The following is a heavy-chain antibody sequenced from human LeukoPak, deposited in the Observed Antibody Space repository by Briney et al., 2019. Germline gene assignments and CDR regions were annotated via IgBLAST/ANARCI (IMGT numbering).Heavy chain of an antibody. J-gene: IGHJ3*02. CDR3: TTVSGSFDI. CDR1: GSTVSDTW. CDR2: IKSKIDCETT. V-gene: IGHV3-15*01. Sequence: GGSFRLSCAAAGSTVSDTWMTCVSQVPGGGREWVGRIKSKIDCETTEYAAPVEGRFTISRDDSKTTVYLQMSGLRTEDTALYYYTTVSGSFDIWGRGTMVTVSS. D-gene: IGHD3-10*01.